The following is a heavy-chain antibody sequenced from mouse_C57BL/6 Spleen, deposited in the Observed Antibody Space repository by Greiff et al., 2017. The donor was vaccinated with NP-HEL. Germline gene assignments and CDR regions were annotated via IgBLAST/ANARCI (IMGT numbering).Heavy chain of an antibody. CDR3: ARLGDGDYDWYFDD. D-gene: IGHD2-13*01. CDR2: INYDGSST. J-gene: IGHJ1*03. Sequence: EVKLVESEGGLVQPGSSMKLSCTASGFTFSDYYMAWVRQVPEKGLEWVANINYDGSSTYYLDSLKSRFIISRDNAKNILYLQMSSLKSEDTAAYYCARLGDGDYDWYFDDWGTGTTVTVSS. CDR1: GFTFSDYY. V-gene: IGHV5-16*01.